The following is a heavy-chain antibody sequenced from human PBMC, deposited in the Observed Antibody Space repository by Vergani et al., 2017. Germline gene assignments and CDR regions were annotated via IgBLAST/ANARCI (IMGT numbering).Heavy chain of an antibody. Sequence: QVQLVQSGAEVKKPGASVKVSCKASGYTFTSYDINWVRQATGQGLEWMGWMNPNSGNTGYAQKFQGRVTMTRNTSISTAYMELSSLRSEDTAVYYCAXQSITMVRGVIIHYYYYYMDVWGKGTTVTVSS. D-gene: IGHD3-10*01. CDR3: AXQSITMVRGVIIHYYYYYMDV. CDR1: GYTFTSYD. CDR2: MNPNSGNT. V-gene: IGHV1-8*01. J-gene: IGHJ6*03.